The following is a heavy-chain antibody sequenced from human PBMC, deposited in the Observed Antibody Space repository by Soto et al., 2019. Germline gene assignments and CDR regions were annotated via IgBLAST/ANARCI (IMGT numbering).Heavy chain of an antibody. V-gene: IGHV3-72*01. Sequence: GGSLRLSCAASGFTFSDHYMDWVRQAPGKGLEWVGRTRNKANSYTTEYAASVKGRFTISRDDSKNSLYLQMNSLKTEDTAVYYCARSGSINGGYWGQGTLVTVSS. D-gene: IGHD3-10*01. CDR2: TRNKANSYTT. CDR3: ARSGSINGGY. J-gene: IGHJ4*02. CDR1: GFTFSDHY.